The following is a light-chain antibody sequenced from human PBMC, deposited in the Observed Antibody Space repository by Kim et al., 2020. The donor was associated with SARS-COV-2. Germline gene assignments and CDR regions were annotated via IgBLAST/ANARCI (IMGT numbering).Light chain of an antibody. CDR3: QKYNSTPLT. V-gene: IGKV1-27*01. J-gene: IGKJ3*01. CDR2: AAS. CDR1: QDIGNY. Sequence: DIQMTQSPSSLSASVGDGVTITCRASQDIGNYLHWYQQRPGRVPKRLIYAASTLHSGVPSRFSGSGSGTDFTLTISGLQPEDFAIYYCQKYNSTPLTFGPGTKVDIK.